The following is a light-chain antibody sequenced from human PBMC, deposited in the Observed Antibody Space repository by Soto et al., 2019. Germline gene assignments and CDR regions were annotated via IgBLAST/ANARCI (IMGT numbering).Light chain of an antibody. Sequence: QSALTQPASVSGSPGQSITISCTGTSSDVGSSNLVSWYQHHPGKAPKLIIYEAIKRPSGVSDRFSGSKSGNTASLTISGLQGDDESDYYCCSYASGGTDLFGSGTKVTVL. J-gene: IGLJ1*01. CDR3: CSYASGGTDL. CDR2: EAI. CDR1: SSDVGSSNL. V-gene: IGLV2-23*01.